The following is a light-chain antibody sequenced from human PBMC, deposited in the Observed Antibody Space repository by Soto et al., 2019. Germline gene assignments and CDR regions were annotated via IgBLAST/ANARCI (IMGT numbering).Light chain of an antibody. V-gene: IGLV2-14*01. CDR2: VVS. Sequence: QSVLTQPASVSGSPGQSITISCTGSSSDIGAYNYVSWFQQYPGKAPKLIISVVSNRPSGVSNRFSGSKSGTAASLTISGLQTEDEADYFCFSFTTDWTHVFGTGTKVTV. CDR1: SSDIGAYNY. J-gene: IGLJ1*01. CDR3: FSFTTDWTHV.